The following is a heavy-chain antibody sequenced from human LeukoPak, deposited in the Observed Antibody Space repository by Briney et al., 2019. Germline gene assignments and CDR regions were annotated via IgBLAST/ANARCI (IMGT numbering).Heavy chain of an antibody. Sequence: GGSLRLSCAASGFSFSSYEMTWVRQAPGKGLEWLSYISSSGSTVHYADSVQGRFTTSRDNAKNSLYLQMNSLRAEDTAVYYCARSRRTDYWGQGTLVTVSS. V-gene: IGHV3-48*03. CDR1: GFSFSSYE. CDR3: ARSRRTDY. J-gene: IGHJ4*02. CDR2: ISSSGSTV.